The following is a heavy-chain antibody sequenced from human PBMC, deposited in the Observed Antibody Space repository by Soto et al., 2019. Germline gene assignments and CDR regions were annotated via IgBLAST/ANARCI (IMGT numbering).Heavy chain of an antibody. D-gene: IGHD1-1*01. CDR2: ISHSGTT. CDR3: ARDFKAPNDAWAFDY. J-gene: IGHJ4*02. CDR1: GASISGSDW. V-gene: IGHV4-4*02. Sequence: QVQLEESGPGLVMPSGTLSLTCAVSGASISGSDWWNWVRQPPGKWLEWIGEISHSGTTIYNPSLKSRVTMAVDESKNHFSLKLTSVTAADTAVYFCARDFKAPNDAWAFDYWGQGALVTVSS.